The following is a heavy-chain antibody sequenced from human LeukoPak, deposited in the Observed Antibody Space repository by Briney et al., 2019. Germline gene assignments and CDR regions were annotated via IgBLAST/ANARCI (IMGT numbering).Heavy chain of an antibody. V-gene: IGHV4-61*02. CDR2: IYTSGST. D-gene: IGHD5-12*01. J-gene: IGHJ1*01. CDR1: GGSISSGSYY. CDR3: ARGLEYFQR. Sequence: SQTLSLTCTVSGGSISSGSYYWSWIRQPAGKGLEWIGRIYTSGSTNYNPSLKSRVTISVDTSKNQFSLKLSSVTAADTAVYYCARGLEYFQRWGQGTLVTVSS.